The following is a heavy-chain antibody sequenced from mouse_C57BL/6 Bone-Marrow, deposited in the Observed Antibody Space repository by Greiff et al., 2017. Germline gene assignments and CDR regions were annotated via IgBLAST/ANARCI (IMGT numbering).Heavy chain of an antibody. J-gene: IGHJ3*01. Sequence: QVQLQQPGAELVKPGASVKLSCKASGYTITSYWMHWVKQRPGQGLEWIGMIHPNSGSTNYNEKFKSKATLTVDKSSSTAYMQLSSLTSEDSAVYYCAKRARWLRGFAYWGQGTLVTVSA. CDR3: AKRARWLRGFAY. V-gene: IGHV1-64*01. D-gene: IGHD2-2*01. CDR2: IHPNSGST. CDR1: GYTITSYW.